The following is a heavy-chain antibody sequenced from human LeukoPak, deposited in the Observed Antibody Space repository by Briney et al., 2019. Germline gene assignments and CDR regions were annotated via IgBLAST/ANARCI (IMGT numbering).Heavy chain of an antibody. J-gene: IGHJ5*01. Sequence: SETLSLTCTVSGASIRSNIFGGWIRQAPGKGLEWIGTIYYNGDTFYKPSLKGRVTMSVDTSASQFSLKLSSVTAADTAVYYCAVLLYRHYHWFDSWGQGTLASVSS. CDR3: AVLLYRHYHWFDS. V-gene: IGHV4-39*01. CDR1: GASIRSNIF. D-gene: IGHD3-16*02. CDR2: IYYNGDT.